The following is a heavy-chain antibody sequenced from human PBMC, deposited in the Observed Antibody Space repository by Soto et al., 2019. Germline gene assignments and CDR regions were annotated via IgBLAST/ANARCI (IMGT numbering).Heavy chain of an antibody. CDR3: ARVGKWIQLWLLPFDY. CDR2: IIPILGIA. D-gene: IGHD5-18*01. V-gene: IGHV1-69*02. CDR1: GGTFSSYT. J-gene: IGHJ4*02. Sequence: QVQLVQSGAEVKKPGSSVKVSCKASGGTFSSYTISWVRQAPGQGLEWMGRIIPILGIANYAQKFQGRVTIAADKSTSTAYMELSSLRSEDTAVYYCARVGKWIQLWLLPFDYWGQGTLVTVSS.